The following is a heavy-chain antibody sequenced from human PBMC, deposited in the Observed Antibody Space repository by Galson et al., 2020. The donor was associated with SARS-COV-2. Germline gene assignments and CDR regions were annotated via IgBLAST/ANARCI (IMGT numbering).Heavy chain of an antibody. CDR1: GGTFSSYA. J-gene: IGHJ5*02. Sequence: SVKVSCKASGGTFSSYAISWVRQAPGQGLEWMGGIIPLFGATNYAQKFQGRVTITADESTSTAYMELSSLRSEDTAVYFCARMQIVGATPYNWFDPWGQGTLVTVSS. D-gene: IGHD1-26*01. CDR2: IIPLFGAT. CDR3: ARMQIVGATPYNWFDP. V-gene: IGHV1-69*13.